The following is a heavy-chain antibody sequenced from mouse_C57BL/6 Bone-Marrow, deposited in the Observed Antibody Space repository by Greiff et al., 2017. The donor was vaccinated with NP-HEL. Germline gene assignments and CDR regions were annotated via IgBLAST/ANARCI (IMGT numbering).Heavy chain of an antibody. J-gene: IGHJ2*01. Sequence: VQLQQSGTVLARPGASVKMSCKTSGYTFTSYWMHWVKQRPGQGLEWIGAIYPGNSDTSYNQKFKGKAKLTAVTSASTAYMELSSLTNEDSAVYYCTREQIGSTTVVATGYYFDYWGQGTTLTVSS. CDR1: GYTFTSYW. CDR3: TREQIGSTTVVATGYYFDY. CDR2: IYPGNSDT. D-gene: IGHD1-1*01. V-gene: IGHV1-5*01.